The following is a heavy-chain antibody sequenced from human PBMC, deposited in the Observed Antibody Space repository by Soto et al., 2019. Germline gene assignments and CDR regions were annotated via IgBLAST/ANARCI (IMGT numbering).Heavy chain of an antibody. D-gene: IGHD3-3*01. CDR3: ARLSRYDFWSGYYGGDYYGMDV. CDR2: IDPSDSYT. V-gene: IGHV5-10-1*01. Sequence: GESLKISCKGSVYSFTSYWISWVRQMPGKGLEWMGRIDPSDSYTNYSPSFQGHVTISADKSISTAYLQWSSLKASDTAMYYCARLSRYDFWSGYYGGDYYGMDVWGQGTTVTVSS. J-gene: IGHJ6*02. CDR1: VYSFTSYW.